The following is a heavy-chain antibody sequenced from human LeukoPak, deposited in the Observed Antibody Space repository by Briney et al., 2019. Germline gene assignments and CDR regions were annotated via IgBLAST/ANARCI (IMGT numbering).Heavy chain of an antibody. V-gene: IGHV1-18*01. CDR2: ISAYNGNT. J-gene: IGHJ6*02. Sequence: ASVKVSCKASGYTFTSYGISWLRQAPGQWLKWMGRISAYNGNTNYAQKIQGRVTMTTDTSTSTAYMELRSLRSDDTAVYYCVRHCTSTSCYHGMDVWGQGTTVTVSS. D-gene: IGHD2-2*01. CDR1: GYTFTSYG. CDR3: VRHCTSTSCYHGMDV.